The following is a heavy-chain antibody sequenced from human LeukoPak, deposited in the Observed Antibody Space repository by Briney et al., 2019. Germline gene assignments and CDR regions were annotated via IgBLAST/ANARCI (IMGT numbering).Heavy chain of an antibody. D-gene: IGHD4-17*01. CDR1: GGSISSYY. V-gene: IGHV4-59*01. CDR2: IYYSGST. CDR3: AREIGPSHDYGDYFAFDY. J-gene: IGHJ4*02. Sequence: SETLSLTCTVSGGSISSYYWSWIRQPPGKGLEWIGYIYYSGSTNYNPSLKSRVTISVDTSKNQFSLKLSPVTAADTAVYYCAREIGPSHDYGDYFAFDYWGQGTLVTVSS.